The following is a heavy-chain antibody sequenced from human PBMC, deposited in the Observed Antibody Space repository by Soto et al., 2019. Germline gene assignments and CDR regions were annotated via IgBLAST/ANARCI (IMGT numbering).Heavy chain of an antibody. CDR2: INHSGST. CDR3: ARKGSSGWYLKANWFDP. CDR1: GGSFSGYY. Sequence: SETLSLTCTVYGGSFSGYYWSWIRQPPGKGLEWIGEINHSGSTNYNPSLKSRVTISVDTSKNQFSLKLSSVTAADTAVYYCARKGSSGWYLKANWFDPWGQGTLVTVSS. J-gene: IGHJ5*02. D-gene: IGHD6-19*01. V-gene: IGHV4-34*01.